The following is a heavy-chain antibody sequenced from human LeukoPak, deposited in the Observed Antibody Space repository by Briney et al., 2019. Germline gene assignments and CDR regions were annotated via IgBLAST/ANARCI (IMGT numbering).Heavy chain of an antibody. Sequence: GGSLRLSCAASGFTFSSYSMNWVRQAPGKGLEWVSSISSSSSYIYYADSVKGRFTISRDNAKNSLYLQMNSLRAEDTAVYHCASGLAYCGGDCYGYWGQGTLVTVSS. CDR1: GFTFSSYS. CDR3: ASGLAYCGGDCYGY. V-gene: IGHV3-21*01. D-gene: IGHD2-21*02. J-gene: IGHJ4*02. CDR2: ISSSSSYI.